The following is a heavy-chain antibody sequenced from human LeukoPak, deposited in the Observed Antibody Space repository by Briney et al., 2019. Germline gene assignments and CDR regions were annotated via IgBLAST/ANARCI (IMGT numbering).Heavy chain of an antibody. CDR1: GYSISSGYY. V-gene: IGHV4-38-2*02. J-gene: IGHJ5*02. CDR2: IYYSGST. Sequence: SETLSLTCTVSGYSISSGYYWGWIRQPPGKGLEWIGYIYYSGSTNYNPSIKSRVTISVDTSKNQVSLKLNSVTAADTAVYYCARDHLANLASRFFDPWVQGSLVTVSS. CDR3: ARDHLANLASRFFDP. D-gene: IGHD3-3*01.